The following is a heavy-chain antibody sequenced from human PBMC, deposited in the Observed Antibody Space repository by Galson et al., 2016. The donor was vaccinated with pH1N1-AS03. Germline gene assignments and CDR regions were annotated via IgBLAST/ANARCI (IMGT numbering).Heavy chain of an antibody. CDR2: IIPIFGSS. CDR3: VRGDGGNNFDY. D-gene: IGHD4-23*01. J-gene: IGHJ4*02. CDR1: GGTFSKYT. Sequence: SVKVSCKVSGGTFSKYTFNWLRQAPGQGLEWMGGIIPIFGSSDYAQKFQSRVTITTDKSTTTAYMELSSLRSEDTAVYYCVRGDGGNNFDYWGQGTLVTVSS. V-gene: IGHV1-69*05.